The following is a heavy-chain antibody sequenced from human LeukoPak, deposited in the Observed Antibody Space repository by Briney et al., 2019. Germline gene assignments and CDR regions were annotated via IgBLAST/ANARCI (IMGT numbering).Heavy chain of an antibody. J-gene: IGHJ6*02. Sequence: GGSLRLSCAASGFTFSSYNMNWVRQAPGKGLEWVSFISSRSSYINYADSVMGRFTISRDNAKNSVYLQMNSLRAEDTAVYYCARGSSGIAAAGSGYYYYGMDVWGQGTTVTVSS. CDR3: ARGSSGIAAAGSGYYYYGMDV. CDR2: ISSRSSYI. D-gene: IGHD6-13*01. V-gene: IGHV3-21*01. CDR1: GFTFSSYN.